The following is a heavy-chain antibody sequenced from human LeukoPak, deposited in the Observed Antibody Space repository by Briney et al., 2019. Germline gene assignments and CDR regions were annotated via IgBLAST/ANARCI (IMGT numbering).Heavy chain of an antibody. CDR2: ISSSGSII. Sequence: PGGSLRLSCAASGFTFNSYEMNWVRQAPGKGLEWGSCISSSGSIIYYADSVKGRVTISRDNTKNSLYLQMNSLRAEDTALYYCAKSGTSFSFDYWGQGTLVTVSS. D-gene: IGHD1-26*01. CDR1: GFTFNSYE. J-gene: IGHJ4*02. CDR3: AKSGTSFSFDY. V-gene: IGHV3-48*03.